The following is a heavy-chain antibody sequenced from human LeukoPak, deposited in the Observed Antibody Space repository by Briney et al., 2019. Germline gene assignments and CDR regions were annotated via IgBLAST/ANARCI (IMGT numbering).Heavy chain of an antibody. Sequence: SVKVSSKASGFTFTSSAVQWVRQARGQRLEWIGWIVVGSGNTNYAQKFQERVTITRDMSTSTAYMELSSLRSEDTAVYYCAADPNPDGVQVYWGQGTLVTVSS. J-gene: IGHJ4*02. CDR2: IVVGSGNT. D-gene: IGHD1-14*01. CDR3: AADPNPDGVQVY. CDR1: GFTFTSSA. V-gene: IGHV1-58*01.